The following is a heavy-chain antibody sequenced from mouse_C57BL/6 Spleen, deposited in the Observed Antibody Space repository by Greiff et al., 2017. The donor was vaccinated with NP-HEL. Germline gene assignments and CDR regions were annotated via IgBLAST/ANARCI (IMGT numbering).Heavy chain of an antibody. Sequence: QVQLQQSGPELVKPGASVKISCKASGYAFSSSWMNWVKQRPGKGREWIGRIYPGDGDTNYKGKFKGKATLTADKTSSTAYRQLSSLTSEDSAVYFCARSGVCWYFDVWGTGTTVTVSS. J-gene: IGHJ1*03. D-gene: IGHD3-2*02. V-gene: IGHV1-82*01. CDR1: GYAFSSSW. CDR3: ARSGVCWYFDV. CDR2: IYPGDGDT.